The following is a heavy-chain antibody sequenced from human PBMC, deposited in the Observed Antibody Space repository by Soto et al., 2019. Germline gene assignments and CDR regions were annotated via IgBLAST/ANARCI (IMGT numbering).Heavy chain of an antibody. CDR1: GWSFSGYY. J-gene: IGHJ5*02. CDR3: AREGSAARVGNRFDP. Sequence: PSETLSLTCTVYGWSFSGYYWSWIRQPPGKGLEWIGEINHSGSTNYNPSLKSRVTISVDTSKNQFSLKLSSVTAADTAVYYCAREGSAARVGNRFDPWGQGTLVTVSS. V-gene: IGHV4-34*01. D-gene: IGHD6-6*01. CDR2: INHSGST.